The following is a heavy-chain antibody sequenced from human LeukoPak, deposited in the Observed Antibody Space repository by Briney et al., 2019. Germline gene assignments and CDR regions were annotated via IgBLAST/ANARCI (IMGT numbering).Heavy chain of an antibody. D-gene: IGHD3-22*01. V-gene: IGHV3-23*01. CDR2: ISNDGGGT. J-gene: IGHJ4*02. CDR3: AKGSSGYFLDV. Sequence: GGSLRLSCAASGFIFNNYGLVWVRQAPGKGLEWASAISNDGGGTTYADFAKGRFTISRDNSKNTVFLQMNSLRAEDTALYYCAKGSSGYFLDVWGQGTLVTVSS. CDR1: GFIFNNYG.